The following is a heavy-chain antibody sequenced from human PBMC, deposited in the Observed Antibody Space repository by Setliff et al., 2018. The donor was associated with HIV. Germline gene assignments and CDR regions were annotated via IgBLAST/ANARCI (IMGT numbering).Heavy chain of an antibody. Sequence: SETLSLTCTVSGGSISNYYWNWIRQPPGKGLEWIGYIYASDSTNYNPSLKSRATISVDTSKNQVSLKLSSVTAADTAVYYCARRGYTSSSFDGYWYFDLWGHGTLVTVSS. CDR3: ARRGYTSSSFDGYWYFDL. CDR2: IYASDST. J-gene: IGHJ2*01. V-gene: IGHV4-4*08. D-gene: IGHD6-6*01. CDR1: GGSISNYY.